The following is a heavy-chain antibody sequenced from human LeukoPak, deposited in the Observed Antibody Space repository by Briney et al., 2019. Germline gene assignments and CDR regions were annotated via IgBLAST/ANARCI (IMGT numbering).Heavy chain of an antibody. Sequence: SETLSLTCNVSGGSISSYFWTWIRQPAGKGLEWIGRTFAGESTNYNPSLKSRVSMSLDTSKNQFSLRLTSVTAADTAVYYCARDGGFYGSGPYLLHWGQGTLVTVSS. CDR3: ARDGGFYGSGPYLLH. CDR1: GGSISSYF. CDR2: TFAGEST. V-gene: IGHV4-4*07. D-gene: IGHD3-10*01. J-gene: IGHJ4*02.